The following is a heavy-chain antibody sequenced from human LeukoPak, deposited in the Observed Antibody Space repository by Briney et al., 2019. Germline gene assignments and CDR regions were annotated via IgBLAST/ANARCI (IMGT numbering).Heavy chain of an antibody. V-gene: IGHV3-23*01. CDR3: AKDLELSIHYYFDS. J-gene: IGHJ4*02. CDR2: ISGSAGST. CDR1: GFTFSSSA. D-gene: IGHD5-24*01. Sequence: GESLRLSCAASGFTFSSSAMSWVRQAPGKGLEWVSAISGSAGSTSYADSVKGRFTISRDNAKNTLYLQMNSLRAEDTAVYYCAKDLELSIHYYFDSWGQETLVTVSS.